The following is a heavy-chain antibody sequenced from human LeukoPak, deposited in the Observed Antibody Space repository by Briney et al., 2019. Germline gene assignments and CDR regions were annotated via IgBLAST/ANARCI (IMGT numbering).Heavy chain of an antibody. V-gene: IGHV3-23*01. J-gene: IGHJ4*02. CDR2: ISGSGGST. CDR3: AKDMAKGFLEWLLGGYFDY. CDR1: GFTVSSYA. Sequence: GGSLRLSCAASGFTVSSYAMSWVRQAPGKGLEWVSAISGSGGSTYYADSVKGRFTISRDNSKNTLYLQMNSLRAEDTAVYYCAKDMAKGFLEWLLGGYFDYWGQGTLVTVSS. D-gene: IGHD3-3*01.